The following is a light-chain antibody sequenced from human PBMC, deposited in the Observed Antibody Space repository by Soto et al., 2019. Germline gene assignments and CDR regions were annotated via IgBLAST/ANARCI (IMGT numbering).Light chain of an antibody. V-gene: IGKV3-15*01. J-gene: IGKJ5*01. Sequence: EIRMTQSPGTLSVSPGERATLSCRASESVSNNLAWYQQKPGHAPRILIYYASTRATGLPDRFSGSGSGTEFTLTINSLQSEDFALYYCQQYNDWPPITFGQGTRLEIK. CDR1: ESVSNN. CDR2: YAS. CDR3: QQYNDWPPIT.